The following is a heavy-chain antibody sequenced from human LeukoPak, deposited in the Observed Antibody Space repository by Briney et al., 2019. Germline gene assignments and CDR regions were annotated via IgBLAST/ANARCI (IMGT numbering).Heavy chain of an antibody. Sequence: GGSLRLSCAASGFTFSSYAMHWVRQAPGKGLEWVAVISYDGSNKYYADSVKGRFTISRYNSKNTLYLQMKSLRAEDTALYYCAKDLYEKATDYYFDYWGQGTLVTVSS. CDR2: ISYDGSNK. CDR1: GFTFSSYA. D-gene: IGHD3-3*01. V-gene: IGHV3-30-3*01. J-gene: IGHJ4*02. CDR3: AKDLYEKATDYYFDY.